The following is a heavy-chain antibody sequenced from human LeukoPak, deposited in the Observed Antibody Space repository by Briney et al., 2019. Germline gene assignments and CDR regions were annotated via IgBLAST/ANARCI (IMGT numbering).Heavy chain of an antibody. D-gene: IGHD1-1*01. CDR3: ARAATILDAFDI. CDR2: ISSSSSYI. CDR1: GFTFSSYS. J-gene: IGHJ3*02. V-gene: IGHV3-21*01. Sequence: GGSLRLSCAASGFTFSSYSMNWVRQAPGKGLEWVSSISSSSSYIYYADSVKGRFTISRDNAKNSLYLQMNSLRAEDTAVYYCARAATILDAFDIWGQGTMVTVSS.